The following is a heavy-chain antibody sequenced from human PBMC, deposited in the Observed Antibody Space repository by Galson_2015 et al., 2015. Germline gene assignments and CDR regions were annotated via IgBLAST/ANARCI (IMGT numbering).Heavy chain of an antibody. CDR2: IWYDGSNK. D-gene: IGHD6-6*01. V-gene: IGHV3-33*01. J-gene: IGHJ4*02. Sequence: SLRLSCAASGFTFSSYGMHWVRQAPGKGLEWVAVIWYDGSNKYYADSVKGRFTISRDNSKNTLYLQMNSLRAEDTAVYYCAREVIAARPTYYFDYWGQGTLVTVSS. CDR3: AREVIAARPTYYFDY. CDR1: GFTFSSYG.